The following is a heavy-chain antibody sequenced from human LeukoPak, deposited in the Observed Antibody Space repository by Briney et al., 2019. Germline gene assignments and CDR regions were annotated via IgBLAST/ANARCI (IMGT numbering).Heavy chain of an antibody. D-gene: IGHD3-10*01. CDR3: ARQRDYYGSGSYT. CDR2: VYPGDSDT. J-gene: IGHJ5*02. CDR1: GYSFTSYW. Sequence: HGESLKISCKGFGYSFTSYWIGWVRQMPGKGLEWTGIVYPGDSDTRYSPSFQGQVTISADKSISTAYLQWSSLKASDTAMYYCARQRDYYGSGSYTWGQGTLVTVSS. V-gene: IGHV5-51*01.